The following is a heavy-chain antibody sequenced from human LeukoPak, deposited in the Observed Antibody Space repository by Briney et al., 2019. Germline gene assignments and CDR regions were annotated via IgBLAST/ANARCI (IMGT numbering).Heavy chain of an antibody. CDR1: GGSFSGYY. Sequence: PSETLSLTCAVYGGSFSGYYWSWIRQPPGKGLEWNGEINHSGSTNYNPSLKSRVTISVDTSKNQFSLKLSSVTAADTAVYYCARGRSNLPYSSSWYYFDYWGQGTLVTVSS. D-gene: IGHD6-13*01. CDR2: INHSGST. V-gene: IGHV4-34*01. CDR3: ARGRSNLPYSSSWYYFDY. J-gene: IGHJ4*02.